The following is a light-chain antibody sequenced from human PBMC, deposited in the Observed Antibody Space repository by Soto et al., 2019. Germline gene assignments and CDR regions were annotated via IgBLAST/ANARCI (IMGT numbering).Light chain of an antibody. CDR3: QQSYSTPHT. V-gene: IGKV1-39*01. J-gene: IGKJ2*01. CDR2: AAS. CDR1: QSISSY. Sequence: DIQMTQSPSSLSASVGDRVTITCRASQSISSYLNWYQQKPGKAPKLLIYAASSLQSGVPSRFSGSGSGTDFTPTISRQQPEDFATYYCQQSYSTPHTFGQGTKLEIK.